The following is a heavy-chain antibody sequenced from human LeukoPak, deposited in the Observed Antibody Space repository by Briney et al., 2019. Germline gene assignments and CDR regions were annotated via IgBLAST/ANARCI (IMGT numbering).Heavy chain of an antibody. CDR1: GFTFSSYS. D-gene: IGHD3-22*01. CDR3: THYYDSSGYYGGFDM. V-gene: IGHV3-73*01. CDR2: IRSKAKSYAT. Sequence: GRSLRLSCAASGFTFSSYSMNWVRQAPGKGLEWVGRIRSKAKSYATAYAASVKDRFTISRDDSKNTAYLQMNSLKTEDTAVYYCTHYYDSSGYYGGFDMWGQGTMVTVSS. J-gene: IGHJ3*02.